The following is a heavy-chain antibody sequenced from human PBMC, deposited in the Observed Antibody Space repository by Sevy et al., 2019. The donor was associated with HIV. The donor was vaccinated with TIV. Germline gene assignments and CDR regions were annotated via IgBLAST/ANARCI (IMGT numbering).Heavy chain of an antibody. CDR3: ARHEVVSIVVVVAATPQGDYFDY. Sequence: SETLSLTCTVSGGSISSSSYYWGWIRQPPGKGLEWIGSIYYSGSTYYNPSLKSRVTISVYTSKNQFSLKLSSVTAADTAVYYCARHEVVSIVVVVAATPQGDYFDYWGQGTLVTVSS. V-gene: IGHV4-39*01. J-gene: IGHJ4*02. CDR2: IYYSGST. CDR1: GGSISSSSYY. D-gene: IGHD2-15*01.